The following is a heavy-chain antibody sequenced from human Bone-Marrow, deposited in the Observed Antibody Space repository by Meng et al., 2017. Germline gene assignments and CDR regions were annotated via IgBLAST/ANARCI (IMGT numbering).Heavy chain of an antibody. Sequence: QVQVLESGGGLVKPGGSLRLSCAASGFTLSDYYMSWIRQVPGKGLEWISYISHSAKTISYADSVKGRFTISRDTAKNSLYLQMDSLRAEDTAVYYCARDQDVFDIWGQGTMVTVSS. J-gene: IGHJ3*02. CDR2: ISHSAKTI. CDR3: ARDQDVFDI. V-gene: IGHV3-11*01. CDR1: GFTLSDYY.